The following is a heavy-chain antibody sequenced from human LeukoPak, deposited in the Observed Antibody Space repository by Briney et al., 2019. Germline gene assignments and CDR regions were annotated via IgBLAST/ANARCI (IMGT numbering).Heavy chain of an antibody. D-gene: IGHD3-9*01. Sequence: LPGGSLRLSCAASGFTFSNYEMNWVRQAPGKGLEWVSYISSSGSTIYYADSVKGRFTISRDNAKNSLYLQMNSLRAEDTAVYYCAGNRYDILTGLAFDIWGQGTMVTVSS. CDR1: GFTFSNYE. J-gene: IGHJ3*02. V-gene: IGHV3-48*03. CDR3: AGNRYDILTGLAFDI. CDR2: ISSSGSTI.